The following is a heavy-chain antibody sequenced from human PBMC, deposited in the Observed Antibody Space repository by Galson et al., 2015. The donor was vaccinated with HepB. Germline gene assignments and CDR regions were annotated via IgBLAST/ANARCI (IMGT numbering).Heavy chain of an antibody. CDR2: ISGRGGST. Sequence: SLRLSCAASGFTFSSYAMGWVRQAPGKGLEWVSTISGRGGSTYYADSVKGRFTISRDNSKNTLYLQMNSLRAEDTAVYYCAKEGGYGGGVVDYWGQGTLVTVSS. J-gene: IGHJ4*02. V-gene: IGHV3-23*01. CDR1: GFTFSSYA. D-gene: IGHD4-23*01. CDR3: AKEGGYGGGVVDY.